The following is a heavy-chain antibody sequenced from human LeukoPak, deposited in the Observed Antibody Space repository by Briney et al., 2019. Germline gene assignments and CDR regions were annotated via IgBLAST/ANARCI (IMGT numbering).Heavy chain of an antibody. J-gene: IGHJ4*02. CDR3: ARDGVRDGLYFDR. V-gene: IGHV3-7*01. CDR1: GFTFSSYW. D-gene: IGHD5-24*01. CDR2: INQDGSEK. Sequence: HPGGFLRLSCAASGFTFSSYWMNWVRQAPGKGLEWVASINQDGSEKYYLDSVKGRFTISRDNAKNSLYLQMNSLRDEDTAVYSCARDGVRDGLYFDRWGQGTLVTVSS.